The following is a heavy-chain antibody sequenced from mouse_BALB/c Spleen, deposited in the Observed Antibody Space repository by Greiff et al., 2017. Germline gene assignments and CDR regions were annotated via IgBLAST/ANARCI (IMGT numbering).Heavy chain of an antibody. CDR2: ISSGSSTI. J-gene: IGHJ4*01. Sequence: EVHLVESGGGLVQPGGSRKLSCAASGFTFSSFGMHWVRQAPEKGLEWVAYISSGSSTIYYADTVKGRFTISRDNPKNTLFLQMTSLRSEDTAMYYCARSGRPYAMDYWGQGTSVTVSS. D-gene: IGHD1-2*01. CDR1: GFTFSSFG. V-gene: IGHV5-17*02. CDR3: ARSGRPYAMDY.